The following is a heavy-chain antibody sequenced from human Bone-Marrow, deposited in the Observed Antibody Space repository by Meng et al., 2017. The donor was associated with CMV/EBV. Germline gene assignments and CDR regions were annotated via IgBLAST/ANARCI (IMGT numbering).Heavy chain of an antibody. V-gene: IGHV3-21*01. J-gene: IGHJ4*02. CDR2: ISSSSSYI. CDR1: GFTFSSYS. Sequence: GGSLRLSCAASGFTFSSYSMNWVRQAPGKGLEWVSSISSSSSYIYYADSVKGLFTISRDNAKNSLYLQMNSLRAEDTAVYYCARDPRAYFDYWGQGTLVTVSS. CDR3: ARDPRAYFDY.